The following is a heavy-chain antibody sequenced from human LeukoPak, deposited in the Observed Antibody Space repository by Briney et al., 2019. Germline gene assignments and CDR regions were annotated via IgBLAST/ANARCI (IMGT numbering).Heavy chain of an antibody. CDR2: IYYSGST. J-gene: IGHJ5*02. Sequence: SETLSLTCTVSGGSISSSSYYWGWIRQPPGKGLEWIGSIYYSGSTYYNPSLKSRVTISVDTSKNQFSLKLSSVTAADTAVYYCARHPPSTYGDYFNWFDPWGQGTLVTVSS. V-gene: IGHV4-39*01. CDR1: GGSISSSSYY. D-gene: IGHD4-17*01. CDR3: ARHPPSTYGDYFNWFDP.